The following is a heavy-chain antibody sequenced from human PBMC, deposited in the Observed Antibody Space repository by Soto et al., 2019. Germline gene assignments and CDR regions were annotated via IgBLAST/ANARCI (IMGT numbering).Heavy chain of an antibody. CDR1: GFTLSDHE. J-gene: IGHJ2*01. D-gene: IGHD5-12*01. CDR3: ARDWRRGGGYNRPTLYFDL. CDR2: IRSTGTTI. V-gene: IGHV3-48*03. Sequence: DVQLVDSGGGLVQPGGSLRLSCAASGFTLSDHEMHWVRQAPGKGLEWISYIRSTGTTIYYADSVKGRFTISRDNAKNSLYLQMNSLRPEDTAMYYCARDWRRGGGYNRPTLYFDLWGRGTLVTVSS.